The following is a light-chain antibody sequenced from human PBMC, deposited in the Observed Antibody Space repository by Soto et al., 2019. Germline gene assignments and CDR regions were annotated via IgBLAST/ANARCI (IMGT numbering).Light chain of an antibody. CDR2: EVS. CDR1: SLDIGGYNY. CDR3: TSYTIISTRV. V-gene: IGLV2-14*01. J-gene: IGLJ3*02. Sequence: QSVLTQPASVSGSPGQSITISCTGSSLDIGGYNYVSWYQQHPGKAPKLLIYEVSNRPSGVSNRFSGSKSGITDSLTITGLQAEDEAEYYCTSYTIISTRVFGGGTKLT.